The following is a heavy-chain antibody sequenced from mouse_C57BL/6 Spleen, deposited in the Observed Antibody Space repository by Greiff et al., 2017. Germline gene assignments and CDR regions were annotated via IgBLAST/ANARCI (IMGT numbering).Heavy chain of an antibody. D-gene: IGHD1-1*01. CDR1: GYTFTSYD. CDR2: IYPRDGSN. CDR3: ARSGATVVAPGFAY. Sequence: VQLQQSGPELVKPGASVKLSCKASGYTFTSYDINWVKQRPGQGLEWIGWIYPRDGSNKYNEKFKGKATLTVDTSSSTAYMELHSLTSEDSAVYFCARSGATVVAPGFAYWGQGTLVTVSA. V-gene: IGHV1-85*01. J-gene: IGHJ3*01.